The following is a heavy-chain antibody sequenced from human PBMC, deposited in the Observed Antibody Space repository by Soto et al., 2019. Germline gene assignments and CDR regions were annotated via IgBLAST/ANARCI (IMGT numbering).Heavy chain of an antibody. V-gene: IGHV5-10-1*01. CDR2: IDPGDSVT. CDR3: ASRGNARGHHSFGA. J-gene: IGHJ3*01. Sequence: GESLKIYFQRFGYRSTTILVHLWPPMPGKGLEWVGRIDPGDSVTTYNPSFQGHVTMSADKSINTAYLQWSSLKASDTAMYDCASRGNARGHHSFGAWGLGTMVTVSS. D-gene: IGHD3-16*01. CDR1: GYRSTTIL.